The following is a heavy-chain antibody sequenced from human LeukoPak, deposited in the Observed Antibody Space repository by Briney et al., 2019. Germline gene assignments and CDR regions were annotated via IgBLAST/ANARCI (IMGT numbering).Heavy chain of an antibody. CDR2: IIPIFGTA. J-gene: IGHJ4*02. V-gene: IGHV1-69*06. CDR1: GGTFSSYA. Sequence: ATVKVSCKASGGTFSSYAISWVRQAPGQGLEWMGGIIPIFGTANYAQKFQGRVTITADKSTSTAYMELSSLRSEDTAVYYCASPGRQELLLYWGQGTLVTVSS. CDR3: ASPGRQELLLY. D-gene: IGHD1-26*01.